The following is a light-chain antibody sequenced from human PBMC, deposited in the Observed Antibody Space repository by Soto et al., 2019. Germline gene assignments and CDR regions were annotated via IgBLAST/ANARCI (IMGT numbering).Light chain of an antibody. CDR1: QDIKDF. V-gene: IGKV1-33*01. CDR2: DAS. Sequence: DIQMTQSPSSLSDSVGDRVTITCQASQDIKDFLNWYQQKPGKTPKLLIYDASNLEPGVPSRFSGRGSGTDFTFTIASLQPEDIATYYCQQYDGLPPYTFGQGTKLELK. J-gene: IGKJ2*01. CDR3: QQYDGLPPYT.